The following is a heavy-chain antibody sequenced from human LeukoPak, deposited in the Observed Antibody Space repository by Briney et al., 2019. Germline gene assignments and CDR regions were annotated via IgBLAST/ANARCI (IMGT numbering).Heavy chain of an antibody. D-gene: IGHD6-13*01. CDR3: ARVSGAAAGSYYFDY. J-gene: IGHJ4*02. Sequence: SETLSLTCTVSGDSISDYYWNWIRQPPGKGLEWIGYIYYSGSTNYNPSLKSRVTMSVDTSKNQFSLKLSSVTAADTAVYYCARVSGAAAGSYYFDYWGQGTLVTVSS. V-gene: IGHV4-59*12. CDR2: IYYSGST. CDR1: GDSISDYY.